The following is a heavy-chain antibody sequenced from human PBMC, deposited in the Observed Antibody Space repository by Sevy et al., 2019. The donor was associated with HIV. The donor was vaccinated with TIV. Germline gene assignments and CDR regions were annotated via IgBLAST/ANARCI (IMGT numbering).Heavy chain of an antibody. D-gene: IGHD3-3*01. CDR2: IYSGGST. V-gene: IGHV3-66*01. J-gene: IGHJ6*02. CDR3: ARERFLEWLFRFMDV. Sequence: GGSLRLSCAASGFTVSSNYMSWVHQAPGKGLEWVSVIYSGGSTYYADSVKGRFTISRDNSKNTLYLQMNSLRAEDTAVYYCARERFLEWLFRFMDVWGQGTTVTVSS. CDR1: GFTVSSNY.